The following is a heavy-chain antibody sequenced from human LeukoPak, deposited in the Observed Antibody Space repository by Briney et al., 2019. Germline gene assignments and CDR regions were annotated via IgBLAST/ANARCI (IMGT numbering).Heavy chain of an antibody. CDR3: ARDGGSYGAVDY. V-gene: IGHV4-59*01. Sequence: SETLSFTCTGSGVSISSYYWSWMRQPPGKGLDGIGYIYYSGSNNYNHSLKSRVNISVDTSKNQFSMKLSSVTAADTAVYYCARDGGSYGAVDYWGQGTLVTVSS. CDR2: IYYSGSN. J-gene: IGHJ4*02. D-gene: IGHD4-17*01. CDR1: GVSISSYY.